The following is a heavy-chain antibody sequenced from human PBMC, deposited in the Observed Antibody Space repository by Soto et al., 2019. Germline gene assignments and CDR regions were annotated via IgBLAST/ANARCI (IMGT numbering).Heavy chain of an antibody. CDR3: AKKANSGPGSQYFDN. CDR1: VFTFSSYS. V-gene: IGHV3-23*01. Sequence: GASVTVSCAASVFTFSSYSMSWVRQAPGKGLEWVSGFRTGGDDATTYYADSGKGRFTISRDNSKNMLFLQMNSLRAEDTAIYYCAKKANSGPGSQYFDNWGQGTLVTVSS. CDR2: FRTGGDDATT. J-gene: IGHJ4*02. D-gene: IGHD3-10*01.